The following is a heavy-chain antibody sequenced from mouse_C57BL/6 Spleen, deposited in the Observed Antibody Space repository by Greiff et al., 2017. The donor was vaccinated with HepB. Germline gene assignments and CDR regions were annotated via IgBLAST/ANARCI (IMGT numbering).Heavy chain of an antibody. CDR3: ARHEEDDGYYDWYFDV. D-gene: IGHD2-3*01. CDR1: GYTFTEYT. CDR2: FYPGSGSI. V-gene: IGHV1-62-2*01. Sequence: QVQLKQSGAELVKPGASVKLSCKASGYTFTEYTIHWVKQRSGQGLEWIGWFYPGSGSIKYNEKFKDKATLTADKSSSTVYMELSRLTSEDSAVYFCARHEEDDGYYDWYFDVWGTGTTVTVSS. J-gene: IGHJ1*03.